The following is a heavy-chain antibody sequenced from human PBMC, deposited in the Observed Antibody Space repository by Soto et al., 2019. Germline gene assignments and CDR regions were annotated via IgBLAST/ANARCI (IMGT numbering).Heavy chain of an antibody. J-gene: IGHJ6*02. D-gene: IGHD4-17*01. CDR1: GGTFSSYA. CDR2: IIPIFGTA. V-gene: IGHV1-69*01. CDR3: AREWPYCDYSSPHLYNYGMDV. Sequence: QVQLVQSGAEVKKPGSSVKVSCKASGGTFSSYAISWVRQAPGQGLEWMGGIIPIFGTANYAQKFQGTVTIPADEFRSTAYMELSSLRSEDTAVYYCAREWPYCDYSSPHLYNYGMDVWGQGTTVTVSS.